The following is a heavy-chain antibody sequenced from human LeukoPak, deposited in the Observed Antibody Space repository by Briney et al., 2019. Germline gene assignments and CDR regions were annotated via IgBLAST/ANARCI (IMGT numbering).Heavy chain of an antibody. J-gene: IGHJ4*02. CDR2: IGYTGDT. Sequence: SETLSLTCTVSGGSISSGAYYWSWVRQHPGKGLDWIGYIGYTGDTYYTPSLRSRVTISIDTSRHQFSLRLSSLTAADTAVYSCARVEAATTNPRFDLWGQGTLVTVSP. CDR3: ARVEAATTNPRFDL. D-gene: IGHD1-1*01. V-gene: IGHV4-31*03. CDR1: GGSISSGAYY.